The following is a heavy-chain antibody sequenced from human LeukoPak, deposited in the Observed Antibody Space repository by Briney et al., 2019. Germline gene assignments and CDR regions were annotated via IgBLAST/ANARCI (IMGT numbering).Heavy chain of an antibody. Sequence: GGSLRLSCAASGFTFSSYGMHWVRQAPGKGLEWVAFIRYDGSNKYYADSVKGRFTISRDNSKNTLYLQMNSLRAEDTAVYYCAKDGGDDYGDYGYFDYWGQGTLVTVSS. V-gene: IGHV3-30*02. CDR1: GFTFSSYG. D-gene: IGHD4-17*01. CDR3: AKDGGDDYGDYGYFDY. CDR2: IRYDGSNK. J-gene: IGHJ4*02.